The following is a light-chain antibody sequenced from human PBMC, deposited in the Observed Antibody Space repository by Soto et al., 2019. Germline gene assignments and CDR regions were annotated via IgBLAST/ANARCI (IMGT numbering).Light chain of an antibody. CDR1: QSGFSRY. V-gene: IGKV3-20*01. Sequence: EIVLTQSPDTLSLSPGERATLSCRASQSGFSRYLAWFQQKRGQAPRVLIYGASTRATGIPDRFSGSGSGTDFTLTISRLEPEDFAVYYCQQSGSSPWTFGQGTKVEIK. J-gene: IGKJ1*01. CDR3: QQSGSSPWT. CDR2: GAS.